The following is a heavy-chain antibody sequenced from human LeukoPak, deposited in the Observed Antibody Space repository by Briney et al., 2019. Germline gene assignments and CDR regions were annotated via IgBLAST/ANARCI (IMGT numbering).Heavy chain of an antibody. J-gene: IGHJ4*02. CDR1: GYTFTGYY. Sequence: GASVKVSCKASGYTFTGYYMHWVRQAPGQGLEWMGWINPNSGGTNYAQKFQGWVTMTRDTSISTAYMELSRLRSDDTAVYYCARDSKLLWFGELEYYFDYWGQGILVTVSS. D-gene: IGHD3-10*01. CDR2: INPNSGGT. CDR3: ARDSKLLWFGELEYYFDY. V-gene: IGHV1-2*04.